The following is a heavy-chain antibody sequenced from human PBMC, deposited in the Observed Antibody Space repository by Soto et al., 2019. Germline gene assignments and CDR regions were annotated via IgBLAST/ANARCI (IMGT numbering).Heavy chain of an antibody. J-gene: IGHJ4*02. CDR3: ARDLGLRDFDY. CDR1: GFTFSSYA. V-gene: IGHV3-30-3*01. CDR2: ISYDGSNK. Sequence: ESGGGVVQPGRSLRLSCAASGFTFSSYAMHWVRQAPGKGLEWVAVISYDGSNKYYADSVKGRFTISRDNSKNTLYLQMNSLRAEDTAVYYCARDLGLRDFDYWGQGTLVTVSS. D-gene: IGHD5-12*01.